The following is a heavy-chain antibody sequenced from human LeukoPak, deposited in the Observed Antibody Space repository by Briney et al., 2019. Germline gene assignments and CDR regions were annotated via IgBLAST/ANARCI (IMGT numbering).Heavy chain of an antibody. Sequence: SVKVSCKASGGTFSSYAISWVRQAPGQGLEWMGRIIPILGIANYTQKFQGRVTITADKSTNTAYMKLSSLRSEDTAVYYCASPLCSTSTCYNGYYYYDMDVWGQGTTVTVSS. D-gene: IGHD2-2*02. V-gene: IGHV1-69*04. J-gene: IGHJ6*02. CDR3: ASPLCSTSTCYNGYYYYDMDV. CDR1: GGTFSSYA. CDR2: IIPILGIA.